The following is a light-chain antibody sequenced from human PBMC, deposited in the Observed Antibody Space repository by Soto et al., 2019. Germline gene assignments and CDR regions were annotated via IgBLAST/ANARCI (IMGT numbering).Light chain of an antibody. CDR1: QGISSY. CDR3: EQLNSYPRT. V-gene: IGKV1-9*01. J-gene: IGKJ2*01. CDR2: AAS. Sequence: IQLTQSPSSLSASVGDRVTITCRASQGISSYLAWYQQKAGKAPKLLIYAASTLQSGVPSRFSGSGSGTDFTLTISSLQPEDFATYYCEQLNSYPRTFCQGTKLEIK.